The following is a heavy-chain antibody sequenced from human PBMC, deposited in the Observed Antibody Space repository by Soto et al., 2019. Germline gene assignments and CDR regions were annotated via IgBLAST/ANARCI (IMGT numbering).Heavy chain of an antibody. V-gene: IGHV4-39*01. Sequence: SETLSLTCTVSGGFISSSSYYWGWIRQPPGKGLEWIGSIYYSGSTYYNPSLKSRVTISVDTSKNQFSLKLSSVTAADTAVYYCARLSIAVAGSVDYWGQGTLVTVSS. CDR2: IYYSGST. J-gene: IGHJ4*02. CDR3: ARLSIAVAGSVDY. CDR1: GGFISSSSYY. D-gene: IGHD6-19*01.